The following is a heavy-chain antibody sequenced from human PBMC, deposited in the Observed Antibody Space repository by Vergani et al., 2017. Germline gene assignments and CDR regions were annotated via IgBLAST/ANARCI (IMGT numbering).Heavy chain of an antibody. CDR2: ISGSGGST. D-gene: IGHD3-22*01. CDR3: AREMSDSSGYSVDAFDI. J-gene: IGHJ3*02. CDR1: GFTFSSYA. V-gene: IGHV3-23*01. Sequence: EVQLLESGGGLVQPGGSLRLSCAASGFTFSSYAMSWVRQAPGKGLEWVSAISGSGGSTYYADSVKGRFTISRDNSKNTLYLQMNSLRAEDTAVYYCAREMSDSSGYSVDAFDIWGQGTMVTVSS.